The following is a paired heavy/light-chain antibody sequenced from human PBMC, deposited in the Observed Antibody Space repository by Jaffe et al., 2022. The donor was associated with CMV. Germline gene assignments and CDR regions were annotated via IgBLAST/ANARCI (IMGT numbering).Heavy chain of an antibody. CDR3: ARIAQPSEALRFLEWDGFPDY. CDR2: ISSSSSYI. CDR1: GFTFSSYS. D-gene: IGHD3-3*01. Sequence: EVQLVESGGGLVKPGGSLRLSCAASGFTFSSYSMNWVRQAPGKGLEWVSSISSSSSYIYYADSVKGRFTISRDNAKNSLYLQMNSLRAEDTAVYYCARIAQPSEALRFLEWDGFPDYWGQGTLVTVSS. V-gene: IGHV3-21*01. J-gene: IGHJ4*02.
Light chain of an antibody. CDR1: QSVSSY. CDR2: DAS. Sequence: EIVLTQSPATLSLSPGERATLSCRASQSVSSYLAWYQQKPGQAPRLLIYDASNRATGIPARFSGSGSGTDFTLTISSLEPEDFAVYYCQQRSNWPITFGQGTRLEIK. CDR3: QQRSNWPIT. V-gene: IGKV3-11*01. J-gene: IGKJ5*01.